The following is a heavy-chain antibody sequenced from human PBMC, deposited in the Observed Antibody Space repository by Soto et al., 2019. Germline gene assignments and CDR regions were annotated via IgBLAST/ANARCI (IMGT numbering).Heavy chain of an antibody. CDR3: VGDPFYYASGF. V-gene: IGHV3-11*01. CDR1: GFKFGDHY. Sequence: QVQLVESGGGLVEPGGSLRLSCAASGFKFGDHYMTWIRQAPGKGLEWVSKISGDGSTQYYADSVRGRFTVSRDNAKNSLSLQMNSLRAEDTALYYCVGDPFYYASGFWGQGTLVTVSS. D-gene: IGHD3-16*01. J-gene: IGHJ4*02. CDR2: ISGDGSTQ.